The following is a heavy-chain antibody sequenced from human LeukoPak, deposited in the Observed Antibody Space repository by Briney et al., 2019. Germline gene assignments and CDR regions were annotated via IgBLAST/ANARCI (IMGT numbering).Heavy chain of an antibody. CDR1: GFTFSNFA. J-gene: IGHJ4*02. CDR3: ARRAGAYSHPYDY. Sequence: GGSLRLSCAACGFTFSNFAIHWVRQAPGKGLEFVSGIRSTGDSTYYANSAKGRFTISRDNAKNSLYLQMNSLRAEDTALYYCARRAGAYSHPYDYWGQGTLVTVSS. V-gene: IGHV3-64*01. D-gene: IGHD4/OR15-4a*01. CDR2: IRSTGDST.